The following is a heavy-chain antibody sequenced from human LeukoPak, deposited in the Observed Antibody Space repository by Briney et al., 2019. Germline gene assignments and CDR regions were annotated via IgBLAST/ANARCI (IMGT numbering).Heavy chain of an antibody. Sequence: GGSLRLSCAASGFTFSSYGMHWVRQAPGKGLEWVAFIRYDGSNKYYADSVKGRFTISRDNSKNTLYLQMNSLRAEGTAVYYCAKIPIRDYDILTGYYKPDYYFDYGGEGTLVTVSS. D-gene: IGHD3-9*01. V-gene: IGHV3-30*02. CDR3: AKIPIRDYDILTGYYKPDYYFDY. J-gene: IGHJ4*02. CDR2: IRYDGSNK. CDR1: GFTFSSYG.